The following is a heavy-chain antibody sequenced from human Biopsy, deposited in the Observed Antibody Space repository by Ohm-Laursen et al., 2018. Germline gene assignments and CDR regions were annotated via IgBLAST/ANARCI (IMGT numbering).Heavy chain of an antibody. D-gene: IGHD3-16*01. CDR2: LTWNSGTI. V-gene: IGHV3-9*01. CDR3: VRSLRNYDFLDS. CDR1: GFNFDDYA. Sequence: SLRLSCAATGFNFDDYAMHWSRQGPGKGLEWVAGLTWNSGTIAYAGSVSGRFTISRDNDKNSLYLQMNNLTSEDTALYYCVRSLRNYDFLDSWGQGTLVSVSS. J-gene: IGHJ4*02.